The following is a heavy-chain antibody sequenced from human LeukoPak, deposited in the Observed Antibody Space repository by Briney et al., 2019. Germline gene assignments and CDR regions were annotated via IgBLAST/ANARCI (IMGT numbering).Heavy chain of an antibody. D-gene: IGHD5-18*01. Sequence: NPSETLSLTCTVSGGSISSYYWSWIRQPPGKGLEWIGYIYYSGSTNYNPSLKSRVTISVYTSKNQFSLKLSSVTAADTAVYYCARTTEGGYTYDYFYYYYMDVWGKGTTVTISS. CDR2: IYYSGST. CDR3: ARTTEGGYTYDYFYYYYMDV. CDR1: GGSISSYY. J-gene: IGHJ6*03. V-gene: IGHV4-59*01.